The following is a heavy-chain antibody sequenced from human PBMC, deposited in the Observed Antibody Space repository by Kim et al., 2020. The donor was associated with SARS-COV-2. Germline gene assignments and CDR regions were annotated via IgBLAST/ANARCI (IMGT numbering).Heavy chain of an antibody. CDR2: MYYSGST. D-gene: IGHD3-22*01. CDR3: ARHGSGYGWYY. J-gene: IGHJ4*02. Sequence: SETLSLTCTVSGGSISSSSYYWGWIRQPPGKGLEWIGSMYYSGSTYYNPSLKSRVTISGDTSKNQFSLKLSSVTAADTAVYYCARHGSGYGWYYWGQGALVTVSS. CDR1: GGSISSSSYY. V-gene: IGHV4-39*01.